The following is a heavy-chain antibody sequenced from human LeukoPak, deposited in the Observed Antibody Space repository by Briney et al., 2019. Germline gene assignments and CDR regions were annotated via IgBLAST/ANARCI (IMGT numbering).Heavy chain of an antibody. J-gene: IGHJ4*02. V-gene: IGHV4-34*01. D-gene: IGHD5-18*01. Sequence: SETLSLTCAVYGGSFSGYYWSWIRQPPGKGLEWIGEINHSGSTNYNPSLKSRVTISVDTSKNQPSLKLSSVTAADTAVYYCAVGYSYGSPIDYWGQGTLVTVSS. CDR2: INHSGST. CDR3: AVGYSYGSPIDY. CDR1: GGSFSGYY.